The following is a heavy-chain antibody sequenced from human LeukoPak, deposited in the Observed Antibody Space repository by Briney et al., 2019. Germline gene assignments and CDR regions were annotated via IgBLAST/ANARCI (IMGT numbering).Heavy chain of an antibody. CDR3: ARSKSPALYYYGSGSYHLDY. CDR2: IRYDGSNK. Sequence: GGSLRLSCAASGFTFSSYGMHWVRQAPGKGLEWVAFIRYDGSNKYYADSVKGRFTISRDNAKNTLYLQMNSLRAEDTAVYYCARSKSPALYYYGSGSYHLDYWGQGTLVTVSS. CDR1: GFTFSSYG. V-gene: IGHV3-30*02. D-gene: IGHD3-10*01. J-gene: IGHJ4*02.